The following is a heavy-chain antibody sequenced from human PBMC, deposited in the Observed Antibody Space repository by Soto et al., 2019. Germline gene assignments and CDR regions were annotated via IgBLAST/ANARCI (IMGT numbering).Heavy chain of an antibody. D-gene: IGHD3-9*01. V-gene: IGHV4-39*01. CDR2: IYYRGNA. CDR1: DDSINSDKFY. Sequence: HLQLQESGPGLVKPSETLSLMCSVSDDSINSDKFYWGWIRQPPGKGLEWIGSIYYRGNAYCNPSLQTRVTISLDKSMSQFSLKLNSVTAADSAVYFCARLEGLATISYYFDFWGPGALVTVSS. CDR3: ARLEGLATISYYFDF. J-gene: IGHJ4*02.